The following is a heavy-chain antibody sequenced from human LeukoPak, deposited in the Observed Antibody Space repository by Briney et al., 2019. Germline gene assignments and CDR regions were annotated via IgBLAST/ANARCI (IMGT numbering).Heavy chain of an antibody. D-gene: IGHD5-12*01. V-gene: IGHV3-7*03. CDR2: IKKDGSES. J-gene: IGHJ4*02. Sequence: HGGSLRLSCAASGFTFSTSWMSWVRQVPGKGLEWVANIKKDGSESYYVDSVKGRFTISRDNAKNSLYLQMNSLRAEDTAMYYCARGRYSGTTYYFDYWGQGTLVTVSS. CDR3: ARGRYSGTTYYFDY. CDR1: GFTFSTSW.